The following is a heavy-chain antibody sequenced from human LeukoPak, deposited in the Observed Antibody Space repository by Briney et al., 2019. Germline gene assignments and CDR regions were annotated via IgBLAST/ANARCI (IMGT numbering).Heavy chain of an antibody. Sequence: GGSLRLSCAASGFTFSDYYMSWIRQAPGKGLEWVSYISSSGSTIYYADPVKGRFTISRDNAKNSLYLQMNSLRAEDTALYYCAKDIAYSSSWYGIDYWGQGTLVTVSS. J-gene: IGHJ4*02. CDR1: GFTFSDYY. V-gene: IGHV3-11*01. CDR3: AKDIAYSSSWYGIDY. CDR2: ISSSGSTI. D-gene: IGHD6-13*01.